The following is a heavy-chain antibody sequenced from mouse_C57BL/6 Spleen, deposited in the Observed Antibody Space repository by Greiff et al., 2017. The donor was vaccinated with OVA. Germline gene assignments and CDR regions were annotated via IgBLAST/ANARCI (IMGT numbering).Heavy chain of an antibody. Sequence: EVKLEESGGGLVKPGGSLKLSCAASGFTFSSYTMSWVRQTPEKRLEWVATISGGGGNTYYPDSVKGRFTISRDNAKNTLYLQMSSLRSEDTALYYCARRAANWDADYAMDYWGQGTSVTVSS. D-gene: IGHD4-1*01. CDR1: GFTFSSYT. V-gene: IGHV5-9*01. CDR3: ARRAANWDADYAMDY. CDR2: ISGGGGNT. J-gene: IGHJ4*01.